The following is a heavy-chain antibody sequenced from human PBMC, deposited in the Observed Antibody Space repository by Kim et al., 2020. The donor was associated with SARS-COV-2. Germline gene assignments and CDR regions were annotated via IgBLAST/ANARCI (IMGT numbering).Heavy chain of an antibody. CDR3: ARDGRLEHSSSSMYLQH. Sequence: SVKVSCKASGGTFSRYGIGWVRQAPGQGLEWMGGIIPVFRRGNPAQKFQGRVSITADESTSTAYMELNSLRSEDTAVYYCARDGRLEHSSSSMYLQHWVQG. V-gene: IGHV1-69*13. CDR2: IIPVFRRG. J-gene: IGHJ1*01. D-gene: IGHD6-6*01. CDR1: GGTFSRYG.